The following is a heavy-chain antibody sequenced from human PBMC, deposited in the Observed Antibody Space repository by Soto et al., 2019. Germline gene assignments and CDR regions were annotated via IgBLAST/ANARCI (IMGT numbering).Heavy chain of an antibody. J-gene: IGHJ5*02. V-gene: IGHV1-2*04. CDR2: INPNNGGT. CDR1: GYTFTGYY. Sequence: QVHLVQSGADMKKPGASVKVSCKASGYTFTGYYIHWVRQAPGQGLEWMGWINPNNGGTNYAQKFQGWVTMTRDTSISTAYMELSRLRSDDTAVYYCARGIIVVGGTRWFDPWGQGTLVTVSS. CDR3: ARGIIVVGGTRWFDP. D-gene: IGHD2-21*01.